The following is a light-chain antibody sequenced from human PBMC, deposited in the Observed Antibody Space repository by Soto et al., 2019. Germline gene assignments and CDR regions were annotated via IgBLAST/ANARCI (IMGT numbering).Light chain of an antibody. J-gene: IGLJ3*02. V-gene: IGLV1-40*01. Sequence: QSVLTQPPSVSGAPGQRVTISCTGSSSNIGAGYDVHWYQQLPGTAPKLLIYGNSNRPSGVPDRFSGSKSGTSASLAITGLQAEDEADYYCQSHDSSLSALFGGGTKLTFL. CDR1: SSNIGAGYD. CDR2: GNS. CDR3: QSHDSSLSAL.